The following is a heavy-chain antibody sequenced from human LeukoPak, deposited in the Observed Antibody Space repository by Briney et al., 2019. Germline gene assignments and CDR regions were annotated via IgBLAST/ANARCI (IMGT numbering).Heavy chain of an antibody. CDR3: ARDWGTYGDAFDY. CDR2: IKQDGSEK. CDR1: GFTFSSYS. D-gene: IGHD4-17*01. J-gene: IGHJ4*02. Sequence: GGSLRLSCAASGFTFSSYSMNWVRQAPGKGLEWVANIKQDGSEKYYVDSVKGRFTISRDNAKNSLYLQMNSLRAEDTAVYYCARDWGTYGDAFDYWGQGTLVTVSS. V-gene: IGHV3-7*03.